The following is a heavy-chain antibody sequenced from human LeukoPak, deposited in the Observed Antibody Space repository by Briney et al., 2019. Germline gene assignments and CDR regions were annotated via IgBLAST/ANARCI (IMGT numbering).Heavy chain of an antibody. V-gene: IGHV1-69*05. CDR1: GGTFSSYA. CDR2: IIPIFGTT. D-gene: IGHD2-21*02. CDR3: ARRRRVVTAIPAAVYDAFDI. Sequence: SVKVSCKASGGTFSSYAISWVRQAPGQGLEWMGGIIPIFGTTNYAQKFQGRVTITTDESTSTAYMELSSLRSEDTAVYYCARRRRVVTAIPAAVYDAFDIWGQGTMVTVSS. J-gene: IGHJ3*02.